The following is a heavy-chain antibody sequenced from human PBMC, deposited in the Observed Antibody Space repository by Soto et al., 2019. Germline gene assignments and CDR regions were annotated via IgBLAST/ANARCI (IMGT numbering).Heavy chain of an antibody. CDR1: GYTFTNFG. CDR3: ARVTTGVEDCFDP. D-gene: IGHD1-1*01. J-gene: IGHJ5*02. V-gene: IGHV1-18*01. Sequence: GASVKVSCKASGYTFTNFGVTWVRRAPGQGLEWMGWISAYTDTPNYAQKFQGRVTMTIDTSTSTAYMDLRSLTSDDTAVYYCARVTTGVEDCFDPWGQGTLVTVSS. CDR2: ISAYTDTP.